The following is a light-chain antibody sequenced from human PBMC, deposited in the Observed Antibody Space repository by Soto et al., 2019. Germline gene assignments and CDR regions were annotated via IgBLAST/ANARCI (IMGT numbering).Light chain of an antibody. V-gene: IGKV1-5*03. CDR1: QSISIW. CDR3: QQYHRASIT. CDR2: KAS. Sequence: DIQMTQSPSTLSASVGDRVTITCRASQSISIWLAWYQQKPGRAPKFLIYKASDLENGVPSRFSGSGSGTEFTLTISSLQPDDFATYYCQQYHRASITFGQGTRLEI. J-gene: IGKJ5*01.